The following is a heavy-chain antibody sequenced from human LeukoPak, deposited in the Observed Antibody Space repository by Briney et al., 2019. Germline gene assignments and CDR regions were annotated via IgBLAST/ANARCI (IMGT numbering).Heavy chain of an antibody. V-gene: IGHV3-9*01. Sequence: QPGGSLRLSCAASGFTFDDYAMHWVRQAPGKGLEWVSGISWNSGSIGYADSVKGRFTISRDNAKNTLYLQMNSLRAEDTAVYYCAKGLPPYDSSGYYDLIDYWGQGTLVTVSS. CDR2: ISWNSGSI. CDR3: AKGLPPYDSSGYYDLIDY. J-gene: IGHJ4*02. D-gene: IGHD3-22*01. CDR1: GFTFDDYA.